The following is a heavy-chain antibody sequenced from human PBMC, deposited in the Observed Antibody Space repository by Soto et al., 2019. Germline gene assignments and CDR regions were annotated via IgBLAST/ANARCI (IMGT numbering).Heavy chain of an antibody. J-gene: IGHJ4*02. CDR3: ARFNGPPYCFDF. Sequence: SETLSLTCSVSGDSISSGGYYWSWIRQHPGKGLECIGYIYYSGSTFYNPSLKRRISISVDPSKNQFSLNLRSVTAADTAMYYCARFNGPPYCFDFWGQGTLVTVSS. V-gene: IGHV4-31*03. CDR1: GDSISSGGYY. CDR2: IYYSGST.